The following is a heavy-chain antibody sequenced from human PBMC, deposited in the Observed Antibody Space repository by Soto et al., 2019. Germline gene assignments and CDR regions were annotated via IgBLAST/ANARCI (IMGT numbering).Heavy chain of an antibody. D-gene: IGHD3-10*01. CDR2: ISSSSSYI. CDR3: ARDKGGYYGSAPDV. Sequence: PGGSLRLSCAASGFTFSSYSMNWVRQAPGKGLEWVSSISSSSSYIYYADSVKGRFTISRDNAKNSLYLQMNSLRAEDTAVYYCARDKGGYYGSAPDVWGQGTTVTVSS. J-gene: IGHJ6*02. V-gene: IGHV3-21*01. CDR1: GFTFSSYS.